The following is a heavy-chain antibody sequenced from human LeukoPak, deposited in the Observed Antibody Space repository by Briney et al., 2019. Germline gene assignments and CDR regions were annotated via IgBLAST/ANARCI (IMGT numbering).Heavy chain of an antibody. D-gene: IGHD3-10*01. Sequence: GGSLRLSCAASGFTFSSYAMHWVRQAPGKGLEYVSAISSNGGSTYYANSVKGRFTISRDNSKNTLYLQMGSLRAEDMAVYYCARMGFGEFYYYYYYYMDVWGKGTTVTVPS. CDR2: ISSNGGST. V-gene: IGHV3-64*01. CDR1: GFTFSSYA. CDR3: ARMGFGEFYYYYYYYMDV. J-gene: IGHJ6*03.